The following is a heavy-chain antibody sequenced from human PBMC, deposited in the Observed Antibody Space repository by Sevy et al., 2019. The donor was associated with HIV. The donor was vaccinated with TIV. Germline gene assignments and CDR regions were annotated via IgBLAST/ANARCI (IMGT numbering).Heavy chain of an antibody. J-gene: IGHJ6*03. D-gene: IGHD2-15*01. CDR1: GFTFSDHY. V-gene: IGHV3-72*01. Sequence: GGSLRLSCAASGFTFSDHYVDWVRQAPGKGLEWVGRIRNRPNSYITEYAASVKARFTISRDDSRNSVYLQMNSLKTQDSAVYYCVRGPNCGVGGCQQISPYCLDVWGKGATVTVSS. CDR2: IRNRPNSYIT. CDR3: VRGPNCGVGGCQQISPYCLDV.